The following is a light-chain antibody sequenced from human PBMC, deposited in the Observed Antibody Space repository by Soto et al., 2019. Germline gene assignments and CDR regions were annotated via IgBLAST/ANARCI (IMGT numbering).Light chain of an antibody. V-gene: IGKV3-20*01. CDR2: GAS. CDR3: QQYGSSPYT. Sequence: EIVSTQSPGTLSLSPGERATLSCRASQSISLNYLAWYQQKPGQTPRLLIYGASSRATGIPDRFSAGGSGTDFTLTITRLEPEDFAVYYCQQYGSSPYTFGQGTKLEIK. J-gene: IGKJ2*01. CDR1: QSISLNY.